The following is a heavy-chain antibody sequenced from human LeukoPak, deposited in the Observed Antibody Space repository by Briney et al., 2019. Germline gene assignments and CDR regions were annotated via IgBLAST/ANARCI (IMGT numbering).Heavy chain of an antibody. Sequence: PSETLSLTCAVYGGSFSGFYCSWIRPPPGNGLGWIGEINSSGSPNYNPSLRGRATISVEPPKKQFSLKLSSVTAADTAVYYCARVELVRYYDILTGYLRADWFDPWGQGTLVTVSS. CDR3: ARVELVRYYDILTGYLRADWFDP. CDR2: INSSGSP. V-gene: IGHV4-34*01. CDR1: GGSFSGFY. J-gene: IGHJ5*02. D-gene: IGHD3-9*01.